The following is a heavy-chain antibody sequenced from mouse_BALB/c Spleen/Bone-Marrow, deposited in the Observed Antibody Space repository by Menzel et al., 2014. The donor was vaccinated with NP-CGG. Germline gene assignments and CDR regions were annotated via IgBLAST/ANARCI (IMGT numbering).Heavy chain of an antibody. Sequence: EVQLQQSGAELVKPGASVKLSCTASGFNIKDTYMHWVKQRPEQGLEWIGRIDPANGNTKYDPKFQGKATITADTSSNTAYLQLSSLTSEDTAVYYCASYYYGHYFDYLGQGTTLTVSS. J-gene: IGHJ2*01. D-gene: IGHD1-1*01. CDR3: ASYYYGHYFDY. CDR1: GFNIKDTY. CDR2: IDPANGNT. V-gene: IGHV14-3*02.